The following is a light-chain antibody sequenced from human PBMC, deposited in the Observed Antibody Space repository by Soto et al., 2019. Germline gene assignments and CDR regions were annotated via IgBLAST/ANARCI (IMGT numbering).Light chain of an antibody. J-gene: IGKJ1*01. CDR3: QQYGSSPMT. CDR2: GAS. Sequence: EIVLTQSPGTVSLSPGERATLSCRASQSVSSSYLAWYQQKPGQAPRLLIYGASSRATGIPDRFSGSGSGTDFTLNISRLEPEDFAVYYWQQYGSSPMTFGQGTKVEIK. CDR1: QSVSSSY. V-gene: IGKV3-20*01.